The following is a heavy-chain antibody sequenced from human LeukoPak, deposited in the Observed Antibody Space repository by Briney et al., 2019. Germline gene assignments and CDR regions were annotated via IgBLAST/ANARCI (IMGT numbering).Heavy chain of an antibody. Sequence: QAGGSLRLSCAASGFTFSSYAMNWVRQAPGKGLEWVSAISGSGGSTYYADSVKGRFTISRDNSKNTLYLQMNSLRAEDTAVFYCAKDRDRGYSYGSPLDYWGQGTLVTVSS. V-gene: IGHV3-23*01. D-gene: IGHD5-18*01. J-gene: IGHJ4*02. CDR3: AKDRDRGYSYGSPLDY. CDR1: GFTFSSYA. CDR2: ISGSGGST.